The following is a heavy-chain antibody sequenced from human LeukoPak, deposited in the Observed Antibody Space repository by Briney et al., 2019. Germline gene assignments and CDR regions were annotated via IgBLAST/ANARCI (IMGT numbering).Heavy chain of an antibody. CDR2: INHSGTT. Sequence: PSETLSLTCAVYGRSFSDYYWIWIRQPPGKGLEWIGEINHSGTTTYNPSLKSRVTISIDTSKNQFSLKLSSVTAADTAVYYCAKAVAHQIDPWGQGTLVTVSS. CDR1: GRSFSDYY. CDR3: AKAVAHQIDP. J-gene: IGHJ5*02. D-gene: IGHD6-19*01. V-gene: IGHV4-34*01.